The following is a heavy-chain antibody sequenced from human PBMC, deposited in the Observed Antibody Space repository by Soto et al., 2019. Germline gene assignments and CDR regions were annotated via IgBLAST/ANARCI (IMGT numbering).Heavy chain of an antibody. CDR1: GFTFSGSA. V-gene: IGHV3-73*01. Sequence: GGSLRLSCAASGFTFSGSAMHWVRQASGKGLEWVGRIRSKANSYATAYAASVKGRFTISRDDSKNTAYLQMNSLKTEDTAVYYCTRQGGAPGLAFDIWGQGTMVTVSS. D-gene: IGHD3-16*01. CDR2: IRSKANSYAT. J-gene: IGHJ3*02. CDR3: TRQGGAPGLAFDI.